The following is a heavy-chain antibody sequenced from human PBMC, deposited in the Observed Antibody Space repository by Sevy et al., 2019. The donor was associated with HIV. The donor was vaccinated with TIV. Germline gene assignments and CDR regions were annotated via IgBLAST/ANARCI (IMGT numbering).Heavy chain of an antibody. CDR3: AGENAWGRGYS. J-gene: IGHJ4*02. Sequence: SETLSLTCTVSGGSITSLCWNWIRQPPGKGLEWIANIYYNGHINYNPSLKSRVTLSLDTSKNQFSLRLCSVTAADTAMYYCAGENAWGRGYSWGQGTLVTVSS. CDR1: GGSITSLC. V-gene: IGHV4-59*08. D-gene: IGHD1-26*01. CDR2: IYYNGHI.